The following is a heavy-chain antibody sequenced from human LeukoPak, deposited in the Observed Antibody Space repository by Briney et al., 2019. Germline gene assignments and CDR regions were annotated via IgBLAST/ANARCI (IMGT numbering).Heavy chain of an antibody. V-gene: IGHV3-7*03. CDR3: GRGMDV. J-gene: IGHJ6*02. CDR1: GFTFNNYW. CDR2: IKQDRSEI. Sequence: GGSLRLSCAASGFTFNNYWMSWVRQAPGKGLEWVANIKQDRSEIYYVDSVKGRFTISRDNAKNSVYLQMNSLRADDTAVYYCGRGMDVWGQGTTVTVSS.